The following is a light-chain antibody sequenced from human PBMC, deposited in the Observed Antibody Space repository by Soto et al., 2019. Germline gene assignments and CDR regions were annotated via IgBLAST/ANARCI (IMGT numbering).Light chain of an antibody. J-gene: IGKJ5*01. Sequence: EILLTPSPCTLSLSPGERATLSCRASQSVSSNLAWYLQKPGQAPRLLIYGASSRATGIPDRFSGSGSGTDFTLTISRLEPEDFAVYYCQQYGSSPPTFGQGTRLEIK. CDR3: QQYGSSPPT. CDR2: GAS. V-gene: IGKV3-20*01. CDR1: QSVSSN.